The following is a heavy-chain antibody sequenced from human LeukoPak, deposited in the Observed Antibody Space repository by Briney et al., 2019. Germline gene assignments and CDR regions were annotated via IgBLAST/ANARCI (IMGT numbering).Heavy chain of an antibody. CDR2: IHSGGST. J-gene: IGHJ5*02. V-gene: IGHV3-66*01. CDR1: GFTVSSNY. Sequence: GGSLRLSCAASGFTVSSNYMSWVRQAPGKGLEWVSVIHSGGSTYYADSVKGRFTISRDNSKNTLYLQMNSLRAEDTAVYYCARERRNWFDPWGQGTLVTVSS. CDR3: ARERRNWFDP.